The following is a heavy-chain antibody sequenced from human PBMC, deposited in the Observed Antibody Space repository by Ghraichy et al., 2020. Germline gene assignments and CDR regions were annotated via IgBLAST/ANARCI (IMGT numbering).Heavy chain of an antibody. CDR1: GFTFSTYT. Sequence: GGSLRLSCAASGFTFSTYTMTWVRQAPGKGLEWVSGINNIGGSTNYADSVKGRFSISRDNSKNTLYLQMDSLRAEDTAVYYCATSPRAAAGFWGQGTLVTVSS. V-gene: IGHV3-23*01. CDR3: ATSPRAAAGF. D-gene: IGHD6-13*01. J-gene: IGHJ4*02. CDR2: INNIGGST.